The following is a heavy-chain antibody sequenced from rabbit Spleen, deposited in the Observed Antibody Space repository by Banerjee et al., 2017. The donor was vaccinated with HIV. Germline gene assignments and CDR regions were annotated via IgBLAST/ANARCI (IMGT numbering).Heavy chain of an antibody. J-gene: IGHJ6*01. CDR1: RFSFSSSDY. V-gene: IGHV1S40*01. CDR3: ARDTGSSFSSYGMDL. Sequence: SVERSRGDLVKPGESLTHTCTASRFSFSSSDYMCWSRHAPGKGLERISCIACSSSGFSYSATWAKGRFTCSKTSSTTVTLQMTSLTGADTATYFCARDTGSSFSSYGMDLWGPGTLVTVS. D-gene: IGHD8-1*01. CDR2: IACSSSGFS.